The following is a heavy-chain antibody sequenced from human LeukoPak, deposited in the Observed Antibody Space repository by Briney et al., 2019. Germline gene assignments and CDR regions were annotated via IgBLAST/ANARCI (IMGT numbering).Heavy chain of an antibody. CDR3: AREDWGTTGHSFGY. CDR1: GFTFNHFA. J-gene: IGHJ4*02. CDR2: VSYDGSNK. D-gene: IGHD7-27*01. Sequence: GGSLRLSCAASGFTFNHFAIHWVRQAPGKGLEWVAIVSYDGSNKYYADSVKGRFTTSRDNSKNTLYLQMNGLRAEDTVVYYCAREDWGTTGHSFGYWGQGTLVTVS. V-gene: IGHV3-33*01.